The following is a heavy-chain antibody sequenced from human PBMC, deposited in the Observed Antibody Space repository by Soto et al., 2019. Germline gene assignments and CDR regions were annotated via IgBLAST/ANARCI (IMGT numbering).Heavy chain of an antibody. V-gene: IGHV4-59*01. CDR2: IYYSGST. CDR3: ARDKDYYDSSGYEDAFDI. Sequence: PSETLSLTCTVSGGSISSYYWSWIRQPPGKGLEWIGYIYYSGSTNYNPSLKSRVTISVDTSKNQFSLKLSSVTAADTAVYYCARDKDYYDSSGYEDAFDIWGQGTMVTVSS. CDR1: GGSISSYY. J-gene: IGHJ3*02. D-gene: IGHD3-22*01.